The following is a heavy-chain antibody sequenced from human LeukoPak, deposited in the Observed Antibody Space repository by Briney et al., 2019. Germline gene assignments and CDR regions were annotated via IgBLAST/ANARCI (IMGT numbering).Heavy chain of an antibody. CDR1: GFTFSSYG. CDR3: AKDYSGYDGYDY. Sequence: QAGGSLRLSCAASGFTFSSYGMHWVRQAPGKGLEWVAVISYDGSNKYYADSVKGRSTISRDNSKNTLYLQMNSLRAEDTAVYYCAKDYSGYDGYDYWGQGTLATVSS. J-gene: IGHJ4*02. V-gene: IGHV3-30*18. D-gene: IGHD5-12*01. CDR2: ISYDGSNK.